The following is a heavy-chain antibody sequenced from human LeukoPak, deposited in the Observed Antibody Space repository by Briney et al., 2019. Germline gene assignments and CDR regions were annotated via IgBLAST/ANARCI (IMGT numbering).Heavy chain of an antibody. CDR1: GFTFSSYS. J-gene: IGHJ6*03. D-gene: IGHD3-10*01. CDR2: ISSSSTI. V-gene: IGHV3-48*01. Sequence: GGSLRLSCAASGFTFSSYSMNWVRQAPGKGLEWVSYISSSSTIYYADSVKGRFTISRDNAKNSLYLQMNSLRAEDTAVYYCARVSYGSGSRHYYYMDVWGKGTTVTVSS. CDR3: ARVSYGSGSRHYYYMDV.